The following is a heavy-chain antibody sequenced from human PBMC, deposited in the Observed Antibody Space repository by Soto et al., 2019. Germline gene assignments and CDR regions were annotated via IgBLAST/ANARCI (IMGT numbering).Heavy chain of an antibody. CDR3: ARDREQQIIPYYYYMDV. V-gene: IGHV1-3*01. CDR2: INAGNGNT. D-gene: IGHD3-3*01. CDR1: GYTLTSYA. Sequence: ALVKVSWKASGYTLTSYAMHWVLQAPGQRLEWMGWINAGNGNTKYSQKFQGRVTITRDTSASTAYMELSSLRSEDTAVYYCARDREQQIIPYYYYMDVWGKGTTVTVSS. J-gene: IGHJ6*03.